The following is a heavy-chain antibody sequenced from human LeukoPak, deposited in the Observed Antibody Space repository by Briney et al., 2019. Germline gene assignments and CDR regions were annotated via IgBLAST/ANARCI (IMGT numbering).Heavy chain of an antibody. J-gene: IGHJ3*02. D-gene: IGHD3-3*01. V-gene: IGHV4-30-4*01. Sequence: SETLSLTCTVSGGSISSGDYYWSWIRQPPGKGLEWIGYIYYSGSTYYNPSLKSRVTISVDTSKNQFSLKLSSVTAADTAVYYCARGRITIFGVVINPDAFDIWGQGTMVTVSS. CDR1: GGSISSGDYY. CDR3: ARGRITIFGVVINPDAFDI. CDR2: IYYSGST.